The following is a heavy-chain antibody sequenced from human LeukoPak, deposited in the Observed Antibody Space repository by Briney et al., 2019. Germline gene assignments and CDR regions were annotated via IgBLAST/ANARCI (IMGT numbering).Heavy chain of an antibody. Sequence: GSLRLSCAASGFTFSSSEMSWVRQAPGKGLEWISYISSTSSHIYYADSVKGRFTISRDNAKNSLYLQMYSLGAGDTAVYYCAREDSRDAFDIWGQGTSVTVS. CDR2: ISSTSSHI. V-gene: IGHV3-48*03. CDR3: AREDSRDAFDI. J-gene: IGHJ3*02. CDR1: GFTFSSSE. D-gene: IGHD3-22*01.